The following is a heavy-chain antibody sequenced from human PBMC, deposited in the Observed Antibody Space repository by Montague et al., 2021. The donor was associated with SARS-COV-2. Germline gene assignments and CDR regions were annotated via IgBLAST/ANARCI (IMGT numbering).Heavy chain of an antibody. V-gene: IGHV6-1*01. J-gene: IGHJ6*02. D-gene: IGHD1-1*01. CDR3: TSGREGNYNVMDV. CDR2: LQFRSKRYN. Sequence: CAISGDSVFKLRRTSDWDTSSLQTRFEWLCRLQFRSKRYNDYAVSVRGRVTINPDTSKNQFSLQLNSATPEDTAIYYCTSGREGNYNVMDVWGQGTTVTVSS. CDR1: GDSVFKLRRT.